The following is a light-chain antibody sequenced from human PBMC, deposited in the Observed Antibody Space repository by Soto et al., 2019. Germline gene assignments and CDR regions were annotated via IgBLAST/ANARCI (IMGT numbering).Light chain of an antibody. CDR3: QQSDSSLT. CDR1: QSISNY. CDR2: AAS. V-gene: IGKV1-39*01. J-gene: IGKJ5*01. Sequence: IQMTQSPSSLSASLVDRFTITCRASQSISNYLNWYQQKPGKAPKLLIYAASSFQSGVPSRFSGSGSGTDFTLTISSLQPEDFATYYCQQSDSSLTFGQGTRLENK.